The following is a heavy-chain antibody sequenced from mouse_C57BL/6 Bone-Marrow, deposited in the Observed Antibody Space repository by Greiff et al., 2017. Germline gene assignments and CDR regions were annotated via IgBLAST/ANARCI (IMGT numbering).Heavy chain of an antibody. CDR1: GYTFTDYE. CDR3: TRTFYYYGSSSDY. CDR2: IDPETGGT. Sequence: QVQLKQSGAELVRPGASVTLSCKASGYTFTDYEMHWVKQTPVHGLEWIGAIDPETGGTAYNQKFKGKAILTADKSSSTAYMELRSLTSEDSAVYYCTRTFYYYGSSSDYWGQGTTLTVSS. D-gene: IGHD1-1*01. V-gene: IGHV1-15*01. J-gene: IGHJ2*01.